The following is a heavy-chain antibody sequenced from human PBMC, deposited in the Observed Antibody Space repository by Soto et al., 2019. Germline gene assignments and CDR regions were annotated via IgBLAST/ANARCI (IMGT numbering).Heavy chain of an antibody. J-gene: IGHJ3*02. CDR2: INHSGST. CDR1: GGSFSGYY. D-gene: IGHD3-16*02. V-gene: IGHV4-34*01. CDR3: ARGNMITFGGVIVTDAFDI. Sequence: PSETLSLTCAVYGGSFSGYYWSWIRQPPGKGLEWIGEINHSGSTNYNPSLKSRVTISVDTSKNQFSLKLSSVTAADTAVYYCARGNMITFGGVIVTDAFDIWGQGTMVTVSS.